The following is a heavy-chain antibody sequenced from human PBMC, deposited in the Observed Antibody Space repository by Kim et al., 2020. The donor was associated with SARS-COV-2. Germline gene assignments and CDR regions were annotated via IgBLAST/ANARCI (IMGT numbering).Heavy chain of an antibody. Sequence: ASVKVSCKASGYTFTGYYMHWVRQAPGQGLEWMGRINPNSGGTNYAQKFQGRVTMTRDTSISTAYMELSRLRSDDTAVYYCARSSLYGDYLNYYYMDVWGKGTTVTDSS. V-gene: IGHV1-2*06. CDR3: ARSSLYGDYLNYYYMDV. CDR2: INPNSGGT. CDR1: GYTFTGYY. J-gene: IGHJ6*03. D-gene: IGHD4-17*01.